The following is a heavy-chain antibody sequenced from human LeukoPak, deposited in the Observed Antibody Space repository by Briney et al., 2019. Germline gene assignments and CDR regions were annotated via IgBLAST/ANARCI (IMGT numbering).Heavy chain of an antibody. CDR3: ARPYSSGWRDAFDI. V-gene: IGHV3-23*01. CDR2: ISGSGGSI. CDR1: GFTFSSYA. J-gene: IGHJ3*02. D-gene: IGHD6-19*01. Sequence: GGSLRLSCAASGFTFSSYAMSWVRQAPGKGLEWVSTISGSGGSIYYADSVKGRFTISRDNSKNTLYLQMNSLRAEDTAVYYCARPYSSGWRDAFDIWGQGTMVTVSS.